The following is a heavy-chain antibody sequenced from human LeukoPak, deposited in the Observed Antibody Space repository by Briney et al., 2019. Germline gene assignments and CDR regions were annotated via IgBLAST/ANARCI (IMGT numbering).Heavy chain of an antibody. J-gene: IGHJ4*02. D-gene: IGHD6-6*01. Sequence: SETLSLTXAVYGGSFSGYYWSWIRQAPGKGLEWIGEINHSGSTNYNPPLKSRVTISVDTSKNQFSLKLSSVTAADTAVYYCARGPLGSSSDYWGQGTLVTVSS. CDR1: GGSFSGYY. V-gene: IGHV4-34*01. CDR2: INHSGST. CDR3: ARGPLGSSSDY.